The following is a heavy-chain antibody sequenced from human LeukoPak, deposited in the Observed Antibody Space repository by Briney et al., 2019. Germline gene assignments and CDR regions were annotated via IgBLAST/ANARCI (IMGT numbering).Heavy chain of an antibody. Sequence: GRSLRLSCAASGFTFSSYGMHWVRQAPGKGLEWVSYISGSGKTIYYAHSVKGRFTISRDNAKNSLYLQMDSLRAEDTGVYYCARDGAAVAGDFDYWGQGTLVTVSS. CDR2: ISGSGKTI. V-gene: IGHV3-48*04. J-gene: IGHJ4*02. CDR1: GFTFSSYG. D-gene: IGHD6-19*01. CDR3: ARDGAAVAGDFDY.